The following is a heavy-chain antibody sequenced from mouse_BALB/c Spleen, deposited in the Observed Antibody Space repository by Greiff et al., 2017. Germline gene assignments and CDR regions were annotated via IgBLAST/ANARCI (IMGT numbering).Heavy chain of an antibody. D-gene: IGHD4-1*01. Sequence: QVQLKESGPGLVAPSQSLSITCTVSGFSLPRYGVHWVRQPPGKGLEWLGVIWAGGSTNYNSALMSRLSISKDNSKSQVFLKMNSLQTDDTAMYYCARDRKISDQRTGTFAYWGQGTLVTVSA. CDR1: GFSLPRYG. V-gene: IGHV2-9*02. J-gene: IGHJ3*01. CDR3: ARDRKISDQRTGTFAY. CDR2: IWAGGST.